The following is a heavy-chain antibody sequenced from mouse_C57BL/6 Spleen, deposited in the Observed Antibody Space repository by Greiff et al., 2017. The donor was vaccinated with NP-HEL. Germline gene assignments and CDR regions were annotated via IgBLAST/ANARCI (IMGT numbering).Heavy chain of an antibody. CDR3: ARDYGRGGAMDY. CDR1: GYTFTSYW. J-gene: IGHJ4*01. CDR2: IDPSDSYT. Sequence: QVQLQQPGAELVMPGASVKLSCKASGYTFTSYWMHWVKQRPGQGLEWIGEIDPSDSYTNYNQKFKGKSTLTVDKSSSTAYMQLSRLTSEDAAVYYCARDYGRGGAMDYWGQGTSVTVSS. V-gene: IGHV1-69*01. D-gene: IGHD1-1*01.